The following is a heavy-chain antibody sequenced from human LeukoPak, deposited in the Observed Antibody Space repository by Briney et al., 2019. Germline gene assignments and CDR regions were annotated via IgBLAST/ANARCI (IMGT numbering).Heavy chain of an antibody. D-gene: IGHD2-21*02. J-gene: IGHJ3*02. CDR1: GYSISSGYY. CDR2: IYHSGST. Sequence: SETLSLTCTVSGYSISSGYYWGWIRQPPGKGLEWIGSIYHSGSTYYNPSLKSRVTISVDTSKNQFSLKLSSVTAADTAVYYCARDPAPRGGDLGAFVIWGQGTMVTVSS. CDR3: ARDPAPRGGDLGAFVI. V-gene: IGHV4-38-2*02.